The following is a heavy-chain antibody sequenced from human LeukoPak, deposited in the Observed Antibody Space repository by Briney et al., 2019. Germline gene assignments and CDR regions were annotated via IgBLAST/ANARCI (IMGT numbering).Heavy chain of an antibody. CDR3: AKDASIAARDLDY. D-gene: IGHD6-6*01. V-gene: IGHV3-74*01. J-gene: IGHJ4*02. CDR2: INSDGSST. Sequence: GGSLRLSCAASGFTFSSYWMHWVRQAPGKGLVWVSRINSDGSSTSYADSVKGRFTISRDNSKNTLYLQMNSLRAEDTAVYYCAKDASIAARDLDYWGQGTLVTVSS. CDR1: GFTFSSYW.